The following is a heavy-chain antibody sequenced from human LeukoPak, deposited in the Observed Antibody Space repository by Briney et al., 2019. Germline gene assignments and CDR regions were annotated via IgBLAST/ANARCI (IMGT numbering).Heavy chain of an antibody. CDR1: GDTFTFYG. CDR2: NSAYNGNT. CDR3: ARGRVGASSYYYYMDV. D-gene: IGHD1-26*01. Sequence: GASVKVSCKASGDTFTFYGISWVRQAPGQGLEWMGWNSAYNGNTNYAQKFQDRVTMTTDTSTNRAYMELRSLRSDDTAVYYCARGRVGASSYYYYMDVWGKGTTVTISS. J-gene: IGHJ6*03. V-gene: IGHV1-18*01.